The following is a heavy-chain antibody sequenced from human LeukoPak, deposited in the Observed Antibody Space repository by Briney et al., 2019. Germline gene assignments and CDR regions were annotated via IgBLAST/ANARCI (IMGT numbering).Heavy chain of an antibody. D-gene: IGHD2-2*01. CDR2: IDTSGST. Sequence: SETLSLTCTVSGGSIRSYNWTWIRQSAGKGLEWIGRIDTSGSTNYNPPLRSRVTMSVGTSKNQFSLKLSSVTAADTAVYYCARDCITTNCYRYWGQGTLVTVSS. CDR1: GGSIRSYN. J-gene: IGHJ4*02. CDR3: ARDCITTNCYRY. V-gene: IGHV4-4*07.